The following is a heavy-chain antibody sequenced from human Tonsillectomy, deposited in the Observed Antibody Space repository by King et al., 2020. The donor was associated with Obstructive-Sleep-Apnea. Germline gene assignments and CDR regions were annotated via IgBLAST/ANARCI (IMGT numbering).Heavy chain of an antibody. J-gene: IGHJ6*02. D-gene: IGHD2-15*01. CDR3: ARDLNQYCSGGSCRNYYGMDV. CDR1: GGSISSYY. CDR2: IYTSGST. Sequence: QLQESGPGLVKPSETLSLTCTVSGGSISSYYWIWIRQPAGKGLEWIGRIYTSGSTNYNPSLKSRVTMSVDTSKNQFSLKLSSVTAADTAVYYCARDLNQYCSGGSCRNYYGMDVWGQGTTVIASS. V-gene: IGHV4-4*07.